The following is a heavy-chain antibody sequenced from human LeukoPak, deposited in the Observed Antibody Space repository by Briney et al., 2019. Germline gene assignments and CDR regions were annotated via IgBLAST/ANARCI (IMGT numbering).Heavy chain of an antibody. D-gene: IGHD2-15*01. CDR3: ARGGECSGGSCYIPYYYYYYYYMDV. J-gene: IGHJ6*03. CDR1: GYTFTSYD. Sequence: ASVKVSCKASGYTFTSYDINWVRQATGQGLEWMVWMNPNSSKTGYAQTFQGRVTMTRNTSISTAYMELSSLRSEDTVVYYCARGGECSGGSCYIPYYYYYYYYMDVWGKGTTVTVSS. V-gene: IGHV1-8*01. CDR2: MNPNSSKT.